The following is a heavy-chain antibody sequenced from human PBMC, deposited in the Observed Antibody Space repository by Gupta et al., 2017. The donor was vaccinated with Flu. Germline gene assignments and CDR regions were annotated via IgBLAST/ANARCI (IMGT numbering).Heavy chain of an antibody. V-gene: IGHV4-38-2*01. CDR1: GYSISSGYY. Sequence: VQLQSSGPGLVQPSETLSLTCDVSGYSISSGYYWGLIRHPPGKGMEWIGSIYHSGSTYSTPSLKSRVTISLDTSKNQFSLEVTSVTDADTAVYYCARGGIAFNHTLFDYWGNGTLVTVSS. D-gene: IGHD3-3*02. CDR2: IYHSGST. CDR3: ARGGIAFNHTLFDY. J-gene: IGHJ4*01.